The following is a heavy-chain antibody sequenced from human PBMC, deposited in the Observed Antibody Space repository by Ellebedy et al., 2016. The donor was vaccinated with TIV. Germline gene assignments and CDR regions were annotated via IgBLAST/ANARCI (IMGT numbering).Heavy chain of an antibody. J-gene: IGHJ4*02. D-gene: IGHD5-18*01. CDR1: GGSISSSSYY. CDR3: ARHYSYGYGSAFSFDY. V-gene: IGHV4-39*01. CDR2: IYYSGST. Sequence: MPSETLSLTCTVSGGSISSSSYYWGWIRQPPGKGLEWIGSIYYSGSTYYNPSLKSRVTISVDTSKNQFSLKLSSVTAADTAVYYCARHYSYGYGSAFSFDYWGQGTLVTVSS.